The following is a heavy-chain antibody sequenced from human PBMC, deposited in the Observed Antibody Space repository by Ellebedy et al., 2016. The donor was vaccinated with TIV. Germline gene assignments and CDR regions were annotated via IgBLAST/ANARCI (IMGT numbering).Heavy chain of an antibody. D-gene: IGHD7-27*01. V-gene: IGHV4-34*01. CDR1: GGSFSGYY. J-gene: IGHJ4*02. Sequence: SETLSLTXGVYGGSFSGYYWIWIRQPPGKGLEWIGEISDSGSTNYNPSLKSRVTISLDTSNNQFSLKLSSVTAADTAVYYCARYWGGSAVFDYWGQGTLVTVSS. CDR3: ARYWGGSAVFDY. CDR2: ISDSGST.